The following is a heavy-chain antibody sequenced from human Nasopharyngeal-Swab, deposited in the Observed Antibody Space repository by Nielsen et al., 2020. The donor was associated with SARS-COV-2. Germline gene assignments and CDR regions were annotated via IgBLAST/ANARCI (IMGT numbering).Heavy chain of an antibody. CDR2: ISWNSGSI. V-gene: IGHV3-9*01. D-gene: IGHD5-18*01. Sequence: SLKISCAASGFTFDDYARHWVGQAQGKGLEWVSGISWNSGSIGYADSVKGRFAISRDNAKNSLYLQMNSLRAEDTALYYCAKDGGYSYGSYYYYYMDVWGKGTTVTVSS. CDR1: GFTFDDYA. J-gene: IGHJ6*03. CDR3: AKDGGYSYGSYYYYYMDV.